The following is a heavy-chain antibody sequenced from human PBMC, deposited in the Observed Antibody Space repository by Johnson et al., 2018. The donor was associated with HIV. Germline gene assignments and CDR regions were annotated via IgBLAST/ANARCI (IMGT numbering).Heavy chain of an antibody. CDR2: INWNGGST. J-gene: IGHJ3*02. CDR3: ARGQLWLLDDALDI. Sequence: VQLVESGGGVVRPGGSLRLSCEGSGFRFDDYGMSWVRQAPGKGLDWVSGINWNGGSTGYADSVKGRFTISRDNSKNTLYLQMNSLRAEDTAIYYCARGQLWLLDDALDIWGQGTMVTVSS. D-gene: IGHD5-18*01. V-gene: IGHV3-20*04. CDR1: GFRFDDYG.